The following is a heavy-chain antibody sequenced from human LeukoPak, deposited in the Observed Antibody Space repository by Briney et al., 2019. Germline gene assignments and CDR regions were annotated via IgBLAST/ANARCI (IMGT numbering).Heavy chain of an antibody. J-gene: IGHJ1*01. D-gene: IGHD3-10*01. CDR3: ARDDLWFGELSAEYFHH. V-gene: IGHV3-11*04. Sequence: KSGGSLRLSCAASGFTLSNYYMSWIRQAPGKGLEWVSYISSSGSTIYYTDSVKGRFTISRDNAKNSLYLQMNSLRAEDTAVYYCARDDLWFGELSAEYFHHWGQGTLVTVSS. CDR2: ISSSGSTI. CDR1: GFTLSNYY.